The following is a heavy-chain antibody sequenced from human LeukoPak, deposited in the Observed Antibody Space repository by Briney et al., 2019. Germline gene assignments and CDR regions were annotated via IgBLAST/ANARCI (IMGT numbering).Heavy chain of an antibody. CDR2: ISGGGGSS. CDR1: GVTFTDYY. J-gene: IGHJ5*02. CDR3: AKDRGIVAAATRFDP. V-gene: IGHV3-23*01. D-gene: IGHD6-13*01. Sequence: GGSLRLSCLASGVTFTDYYMSWIRQPPGEGLEWVSSISGGGGSSYHADSVKGRFTIARDNSKNTLYLQMNSLRAEDTALYYCAKDRGIVAAATRFDPWGQGTLVTVSS.